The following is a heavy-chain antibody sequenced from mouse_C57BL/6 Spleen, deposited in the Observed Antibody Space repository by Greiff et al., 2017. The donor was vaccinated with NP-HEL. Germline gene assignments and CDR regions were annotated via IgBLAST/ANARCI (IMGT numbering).Heavy chain of an antibody. Sequence: QVQLKQPGAELVRPGSSVKLSCKASGYTFTSYWMDWVKQRPGQGLEWIGNIYPSDSETHYNQKFKDKATLTVDKSSSTAYMQLSSLTSEDSAVYYCARAYYYGSSYAWFAYWGQGTLVTVSA. J-gene: IGHJ3*01. V-gene: IGHV1-61*01. D-gene: IGHD1-1*01. CDR1: GYTFTSYW. CDR3: ARAYYYGSSYAWFAY. CDR2: IYPSDSET.